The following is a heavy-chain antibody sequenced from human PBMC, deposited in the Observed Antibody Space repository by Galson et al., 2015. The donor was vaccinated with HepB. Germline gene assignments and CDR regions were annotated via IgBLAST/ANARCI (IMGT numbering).Heavy chain of an antibody. Sequence: SLRLSCAASGFTFSSYGMHWVRQAPGEGLEWVAVISYDGSNKYYANSVKGRFTISRDNSKNTLYLQMNSLRAEDTAVYYCAKDMSLFVSIVVVPAAPFDYCCQGTLVTVSS. V-gene: IGHV3-30*18. CDR1: GFTFSSYG. CDR2: ISYDGSNK. D-gene: IGHD2-2*01. J-gene: IGHJ4*02. CDR3: AKDMSLFVSIVVVPAAPFDY.